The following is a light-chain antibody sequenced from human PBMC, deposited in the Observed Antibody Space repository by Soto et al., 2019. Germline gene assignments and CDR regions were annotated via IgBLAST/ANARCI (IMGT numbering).Light chain of an antibody. J-gene: IGLJ1*01. Sequence: QSALTQPASVSGSPGQSITISCTGTSSDIDAYNYVSWYQQHPGKAPKLMIYDVSNRPSGISNRFSGSKSGNTASLTISGLQAEDEADYYCGSYTTSTNYVFGTGTKVTVL. CDR3: GSYTTSTNYV. V-gene: IGLV2-14*01. CDR2: DVS. CDR1: SSDIDAYNY.